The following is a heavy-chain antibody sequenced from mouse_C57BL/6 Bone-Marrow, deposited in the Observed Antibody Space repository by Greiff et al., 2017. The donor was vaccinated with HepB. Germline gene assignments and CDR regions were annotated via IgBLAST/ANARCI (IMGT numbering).Heavy chain of an antibody. V-gene: IGHV1-62-2*01. CDR3: ARHEVLITTVVATEYFDV. J-gene: IGHJ1*03. CDR2: FYPGSGSI. CDR1: GYTFTEYT. Sequence: QVQLKVSGAELVKPGASVKLSCKASGYTFTEYTIHWVKQRSGQGLEWIGWFYPGSGSIKYNEKFKDKATLTADKSSSTVYMELSRLTSEDSAVYFCARHEVLITTVVATEYFDVWGTGTTVTVSS. D-gene: IGHD1-1*01.